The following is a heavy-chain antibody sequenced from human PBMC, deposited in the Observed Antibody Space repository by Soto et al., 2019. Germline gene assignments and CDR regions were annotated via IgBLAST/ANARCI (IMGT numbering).Heavy chain of an antibody. CDR1: GGSITGNY. CDR3: ARQTIFGVVTLDF. V-gene: IGHV4-59*01. J-gene: IGHJ4*02. D-gene: IGHD3-3*01. Sequence: PSETLSLTXTVSGGSITGNYWSWVRQPPGKGLEWIGYIYSSGATNYRSSLRSRVTMSVDSSKSQFSLNLTSVIAADTAVYYCARQTIFGVVTLDFWGQGMLVTVS. CDR2: IYSSGAT.